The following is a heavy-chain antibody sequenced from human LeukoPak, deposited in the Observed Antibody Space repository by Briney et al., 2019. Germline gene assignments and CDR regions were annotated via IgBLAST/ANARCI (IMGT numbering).Heavy chain of an antibody. CDR2: IYYSGST. Sequence: PSETLSLTCTVSGGSISSSSYYWSWIRQPPGKGLEWIGYIYYSGSTNYSPSLKSRVTISVDTSKNQFSLKLSSVTAADTAVYYCARARGVAVANWGQGTLVTVSS. V-gene: IGHV4-61*01. J-gene: IGHJ4*02. CDR1: GGSISSSSYY. D-gene: IGHD6-19*01. CDR3: ARARGVAVAN.